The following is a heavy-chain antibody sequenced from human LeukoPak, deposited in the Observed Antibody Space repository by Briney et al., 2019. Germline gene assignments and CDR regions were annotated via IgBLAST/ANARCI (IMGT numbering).Heavy chain of an antibody. D-gene: IGHD3-10*01. CDR2: INHSGST. CDR3: AREAWSGSGNYYTRDY. CDR1: GASISNHY. V-gene: IGHV4-34*01. J-gene: IGHJ4*02. Sequence: SETLSLTCTVSGASISNHYWSWIRQPPGKGLEWIGEINHSGSTNYNPSLKSRVTISVDTSKNQFSLKLSSVTAADTAVYYCAREAWSGSGNYYTRDYWGQGTLVTVSS.